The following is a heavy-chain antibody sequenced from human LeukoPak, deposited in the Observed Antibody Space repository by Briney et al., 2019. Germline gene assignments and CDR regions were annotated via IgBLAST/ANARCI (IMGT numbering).Heavy chain of an antibody. V-gene: IGHV1-18*04. Sequence: GASVKVSCKASGYTFTSYYMHWVRQAPGQGLEWMGWISAYNGNTNYAQKLQGRVTMTTDTSTSTAYMELRSLRSDDTAVYYCARDHPYGGGDVGDYWGQGTLVTVSS. J-gene: IGHJ4*02. CDR2: ISAYNGNT. D-gene: IGHD4-23*01. CDR3: ARDHPYGGGDVGDY. CDR1: GYTFTSYY.